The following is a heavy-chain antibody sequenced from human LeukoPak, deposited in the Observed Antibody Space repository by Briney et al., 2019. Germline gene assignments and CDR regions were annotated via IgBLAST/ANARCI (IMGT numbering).Heavy chain of an antibody. Sequence: GGSLRLSCAASGFTFSADSMSWVRQAPGKGLEWVANIKQGGSEKYYVDSVKGRFTISRDNAKNSLYLQMNSLRAEDTAVYFCAREGSGYYIDHWGQGTLVTVSS. D-gene: IGHD3-22*01. CDR2: IKQGGSEK. CDR1: GFTFSADS. CDR3: AREGSGYYIDH. V-gene: IGHV3-7*01. J-gene: IGHJ4*02.